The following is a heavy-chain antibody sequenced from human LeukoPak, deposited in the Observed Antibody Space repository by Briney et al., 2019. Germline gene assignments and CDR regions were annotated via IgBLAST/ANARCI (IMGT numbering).Heavy chain of an antibody. CDR1: GGSFSGYY. D-gene: IGHD3-22*01. CDR2: INHSGST. CDR3: ARASRYYYDSSGSHGDY. V-gene: IGHV4-34*01. J-gene: IGHJ4*02. Sequence: SETLSLTCAVYGGSFSGYYWSWIRQPPGKGLEWIGEINHSGSTNYNPSLKSRVTISVDTSKNQLSLKLSSVTAADTAVYYCARASRYYYDSSGSHGDYWGQGTLVTVSS.